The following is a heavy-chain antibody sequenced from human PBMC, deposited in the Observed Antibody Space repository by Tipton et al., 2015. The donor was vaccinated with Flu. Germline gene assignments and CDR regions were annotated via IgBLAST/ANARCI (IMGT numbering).Heavy chain of an antibody. CDR1: RDSMRSDYF. CDR3: ARRTFSNYVSEPKNWFDF. CDR2: IHYSGSP. Sequence: LRLSCTVSRDSMRSDYFWGWIRQAPGKGLEWIGNIHYSGSPHYNPSLKSRVTLAVDRPRNQFSLRLTSVTAADTAVYFCARRTFSNYVSEPKNWFDFWGQGTLVTVSS. D-gene: IGHD4-11*01. V-gene: IGHV4-38-2*02. J-gene: IGHJ5*01.